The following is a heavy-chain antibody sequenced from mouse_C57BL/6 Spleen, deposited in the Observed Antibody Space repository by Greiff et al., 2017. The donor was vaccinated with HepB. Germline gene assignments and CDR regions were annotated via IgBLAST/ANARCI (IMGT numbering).Heavy chain of an antibody. CDR3: TRDDYVDY. D-gene: IGHD2-3*01. J-gene: IGHJ2*01. CDR2: IDPETGCT. CDR1: GYTFTDYE. V-gene: IGHV1-15*01. Sequence: VQLQQSGAELVRPGASVTLSCKASGYTFTDYEMHWVKQTPVHGLEWIGAIDPETGCTAYNQKFKGKAILTADKSSSTAYMELRSLTSEDSAVYYCTRDDYVDYWGQGTTLTVSS.